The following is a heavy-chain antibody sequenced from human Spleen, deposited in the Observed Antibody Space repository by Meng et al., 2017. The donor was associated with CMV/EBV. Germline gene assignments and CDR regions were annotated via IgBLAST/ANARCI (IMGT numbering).Heavy chain of an antibody. CDR1: GYTFTGYY. D-gene: IGHD3-10*01. CDR2: INPNSGGT. J-gene: IGHJ5*02. Sequence: VRLVHAGAEVKKPGASVKVSCKAYGYTFTGYYMHWVRQAPGQGLEWMGWINPNSGGTNYAQKFQGRVTMTRDTSISTAYMELSRLRSDDTAVYYCARSWMVRGNDWFDPWGQGTLVTVSS. CDR3: ARSWMVRGNDWFDP. V-gene: IGHV1-2*02.